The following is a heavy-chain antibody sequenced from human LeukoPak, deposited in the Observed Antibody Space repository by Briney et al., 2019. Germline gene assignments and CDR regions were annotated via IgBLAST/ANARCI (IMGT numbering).Heavy chain of an antibody. Sequence: GGSLRLSCAASGFSFSNYAMSWVRQAPGKGLEWVSGVSGSGGSTYYADSVKGRFTISRDNSKNTLYLQTNSLRAEDTAVYYCAKEAPSSIAAPLSWGQGTLVTVSS. D-gene: IGHD6-6*01. J-gene: IGHJ4*02. CDR1: GFSFSNYA. CDR2: VSGSGGST. V-gene: IGHV3-23*01. CDR3: AKEAPSSIAAPLS.